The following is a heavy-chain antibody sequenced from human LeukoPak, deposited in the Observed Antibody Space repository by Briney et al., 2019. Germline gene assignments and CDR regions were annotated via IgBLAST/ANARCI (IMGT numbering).Heavy chain of an antibody. Sequence: PGGSLRLSCAASGFTFSSYAMSWLRQAPGQGLEGVSAISGSGGSTYYADSVKGRFTISRDNSKNTLYLQMNSLRAEDTAVYYCAKDWSDYYDSSGSDAFDIWGQGTMVTVSS. V-gene: IGHV3-23*01. D-gene: IGHD3-22*01. CDR3: AKDWSDYYDSSGSDAFDI. J-gene: IGHJ3*02. CDR1: GFTFSSYA. CDR2: ISGSGGST.